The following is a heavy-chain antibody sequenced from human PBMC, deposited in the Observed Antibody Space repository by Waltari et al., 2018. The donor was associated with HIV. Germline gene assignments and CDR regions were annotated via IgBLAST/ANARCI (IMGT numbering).Heavy chain of an antibody. CDR1: GGSISSGSYY. CDR3: ARSEAYCGGDCYSDDAFDI. V-gene: IGHV4-61*02. CDR2: IYTSGST. D-gene: IGHD2-21*02. Sequence: QVQLQESGPGLVKPSQTLSLTCTVSGGSISSGSYYWSWIRQPAGKGLEWIGRIYTSGSTNYNPALKSRVTISVDTAKNQFSLKLSSVTAADTAVYYCARSEAYCGGDCYSDDAFDIWGQGTMVTVSS. J-gene: IGHJ3*02.